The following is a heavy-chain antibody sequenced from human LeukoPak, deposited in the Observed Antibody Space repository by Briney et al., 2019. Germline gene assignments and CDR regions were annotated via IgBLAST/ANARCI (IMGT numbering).Heavy chain of an antibody. Sequence: SETLSLTCSVSGGSISSSSYYWGWIRQPPGKGLEWVGSIYYSGSTYYNPSLKSRVTISVDTSKNQFSLKLSSVTAADTAVYYCARHWDIVVVVAATDNWFDPWGQGTLVTVSS. D-gene: IGHD2-15*01. V-gene: IGHV4-39*01. J-gene: IGHJ5*02. CDR1: GGSISSSSYY. CDR2: IYYSGST. CDR3: ARHWDIVVVVAATDNWFDP.